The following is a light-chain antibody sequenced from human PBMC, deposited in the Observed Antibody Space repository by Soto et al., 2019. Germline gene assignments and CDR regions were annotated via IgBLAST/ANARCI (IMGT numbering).Light chain of an antibody. J-gene: IGKJ4*01. CDR3: QEYNSDSGLT. CDR1: QSISSW. Sequence: DIQMTQSPSTLSASVGDGVTITCRASQSISSWLAWYQQKPGKAPKLLIYTASNLISGVPSRFSGSGSGTEFTLNISSLQPDDFATYYCQEYNSDSGLTFGGGTKVEIK. V-gene: IGKV1-5*03. CDR2: TAS.